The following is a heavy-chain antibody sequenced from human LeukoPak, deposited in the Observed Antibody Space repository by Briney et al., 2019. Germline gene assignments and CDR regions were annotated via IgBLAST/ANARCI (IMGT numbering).Heavy chain of an antibody. J-gene: IGHJ6*03. CDR2: IYYSGST. CDR1: GGSISSYY. D-gene: IGHD3-10*01. V-gene: IGHV4-59*01. Sequence: PSETLSLTCTVSGGSISSYYWSWIRQPPGKGLEWIGYIYYSGSTNYNPSLKSRVTMSVDTSKNQCSLKVSSVTAADTAVYYCARVFDSGSQAYFYYMDVWGKGTTVTISS. CDR3: ARVFDSGSQAYFYYMDV.